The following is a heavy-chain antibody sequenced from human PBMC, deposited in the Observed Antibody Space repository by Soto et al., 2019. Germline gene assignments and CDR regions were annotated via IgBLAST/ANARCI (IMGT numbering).Heavy chain of an antibody. CDR1: GYTFTSYA. D-gene: IGHD1-1*01. Sequence: ASVKVSCKASGYTFTSYAMHWVRQAPGQRLEWMGWINPNSGGTNYAQKFQGWVTMTRDTSISTAYMELSRLRSDDTAVYYCARVRWNYFDYWGQGTLVTVSS. CDR3: ARVRWNYFDY. J-gene: IGHJ4*02. V-gene: IGHV1-2*04. CDR2: INPNSGGT.